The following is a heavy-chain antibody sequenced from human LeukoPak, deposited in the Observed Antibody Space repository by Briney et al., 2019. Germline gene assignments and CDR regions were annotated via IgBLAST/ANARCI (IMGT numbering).Heavy chain of an antibody. Sequence: GASVKVSCKASGYTFTSYAMNWVRQAPAQGLEWMGWISAYNGNTNYAQKLQGRVTMTTDTSTSTAYMELRSLRSDDTAVYYCARGLTTVVLPFDYWGQGTLVTVSS. CDR2: ISAYNGNT. V-gene: IGHV1-18*01. D-gene: IGHD4-23*01. CDR3: ARGLTTVVLPFDY. J-gene: IGHJ4*02. CDR1: GYTFTSYA.